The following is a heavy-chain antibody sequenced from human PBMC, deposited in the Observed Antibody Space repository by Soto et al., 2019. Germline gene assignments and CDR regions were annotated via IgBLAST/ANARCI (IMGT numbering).Heavy chain of an antibody. V-gene: IGHV3-9*01. CDR1: GFTFDDYA. CDR2: INWNSGSI. D-gene: IGHD6-6*01. CDR3: AKDDYSSSAGMDY. J-gene: IGHJ4*02. Sequence: EVQLVESGGGLVQPGRSLRLSCAASGFTFDDYAMHWVRQAPGKGLEWVSSINWNSGSIGYADSVKGRFTISRDNAKNALCLQMNSMGAEDTALYYCAKDDYSSSAGMDYWGQGTLVTVSS.